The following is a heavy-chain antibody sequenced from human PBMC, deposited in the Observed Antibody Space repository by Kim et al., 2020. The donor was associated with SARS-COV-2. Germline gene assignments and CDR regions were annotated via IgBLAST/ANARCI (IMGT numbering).Heavy chain of an antibody. J-gene: IGHJ4*02. CDR1: GYSFTSYW. CDR3: ARLMRVYYDSSGYRLGGKEIDY. V-gene: IGHV5-51*01. CDR2: IYPGDSDT. D-gene: IGHD3-22*01. Sequence: GESLKISCKGSGYSFTSYWIGWVRQMSGKGLEWMGIIYPGDSDTRYSPSFQGQVTISADKSISTAYLQWSSLKASDTAMYYCARLMRVYYDSSGYRLGGKEIDYWGQGTLVTVSS.